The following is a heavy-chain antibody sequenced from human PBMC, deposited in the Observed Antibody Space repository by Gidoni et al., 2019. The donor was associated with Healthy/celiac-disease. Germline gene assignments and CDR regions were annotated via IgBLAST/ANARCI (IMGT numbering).Heavy chain of an antibody. J-gene: IGHJ4*02. D-gene: IGHD3-10*01. CDR3: ARDRVRYYYGSGSPTHFDY. CDR1: GYTFTSYS. Sequence: QVQLVQSGAEVKKPAASVKVSCKASGYTFTSYSMPWVRQAPGQGLEWMGIINPSGGSTSYAQKFQGRGPMTRDTSTSTVYMELSSLRSEDTAVYYCARDRVRYYYGSGSPTHFDYWGQGTLVTVSS. V-gene: IGHV1-46*01. CDR2: INPSGGST.